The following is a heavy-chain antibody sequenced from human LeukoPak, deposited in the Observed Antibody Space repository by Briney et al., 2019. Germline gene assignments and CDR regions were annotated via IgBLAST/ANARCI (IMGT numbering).Heavy chain of an antibody. Sequence: SETLSLTCAVYGGSFSGYYWSWVRQPPGKGLEWIGEINHSGSTNYNPSLKSRVTISVDTSKNQFSLKLSSVTAADTAVYYCARDRVHAAAGPHYWYFDLWGRGTLVTVSS. D-gene: IGHD6-13*01. CDR3: ARDRVHAAAGPHYWYFDL. CDR1: GGSFSGYY. CDR2: INHSGST. V-gene: IGHV4-34*01. J-gene: IGHJ2*01.